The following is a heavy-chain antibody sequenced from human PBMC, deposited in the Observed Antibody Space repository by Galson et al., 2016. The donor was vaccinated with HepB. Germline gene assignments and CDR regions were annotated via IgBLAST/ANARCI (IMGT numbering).Heavy chain of an antibody. CDR3: RPRRAQVTAKGFSIDQ. CDR1: GFSLSSSEVG. CDR2: VYWDDDK. J-gene: IGHJ4*02. D-gene: IGHD2-21*02. V-gene: IGHV2-5*02. Sequence: PALVKPTQTLTLTCTFSGFSLSSSEVGVAWIRQSPGKALEWLGIVYWDDDKRYSPYLRSRLTITKDTTKNQVVLTMTNMDPADTATYYCRPRRAQVTAKGFSIDQWGQGTLVTVS.